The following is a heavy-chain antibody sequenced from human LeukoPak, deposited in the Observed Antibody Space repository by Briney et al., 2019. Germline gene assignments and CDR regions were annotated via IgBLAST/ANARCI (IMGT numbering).Heavy chain of an antibody. CDR3: AKDYGMGTYFGN. V-gene: IGHV3-30*02. D-gene: IGHD1-7*01. CDR1: GFSFSTYA. Sequence: PGGSLRLSCAASGFSFSTYAMHWIRQAPGKGLEWVAFISYEGSNKYYTDSVKGRFTASRDNSKNTLYLQMNTLGAEDTAVYRCAKDYGMGTYFGNWGQGALVAVSS. CDR2: ISYEGSNK. J-gene: IGHJ4*02.